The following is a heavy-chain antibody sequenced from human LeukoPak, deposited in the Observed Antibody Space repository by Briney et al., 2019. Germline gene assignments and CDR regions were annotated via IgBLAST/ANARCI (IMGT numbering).Heavy chain of an antibody. CDR2: LYSGGST. CDR1: GFTVSNNY. Sequence: GALRLSCGASGFTVSNNYMSWVRQAPGEGLDGVSVLYSGGSTYYADSVKGRFTISTDNSENTLYLQMNSLRADDKAVYHCARILYFGELFYEYWGQGTLVTVSS. CDR3: ARILYFGELFYEY. D-gene: IGHD3-10*01. J-gene: IGHJ4*02. V-gene: IGHV3-66*01.